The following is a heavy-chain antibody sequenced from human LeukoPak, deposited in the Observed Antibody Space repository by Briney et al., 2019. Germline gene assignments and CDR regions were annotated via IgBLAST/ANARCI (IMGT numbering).Heavy chain of an antibody. CDR2: IYTSGST. J-gene: IGHJ4*02. D-gene: IGHD5-24*01. Sequence: SQTLSLTCTVSGGSISSGSYYWSWIRQPAGKGLERIGRIYTSGSTNYNPSLNSRVTISVDTSKNQFSLKLSSVTAADTAVYYCASTSRLSRLTMATTPNFDYWGRGTLVTVSS. CDR1: GGSISSGSYY. CDR3: ASTSRLSRLTMATTPNFDY. V-gene: IGHV4-61*02.